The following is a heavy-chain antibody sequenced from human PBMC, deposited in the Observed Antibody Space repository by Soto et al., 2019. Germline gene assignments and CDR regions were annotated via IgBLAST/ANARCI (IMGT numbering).Heavy chain of an antibody. CDR1: GYTFTSYG. J-gene: IGHJ6*02. D-gene: IGHD3-3*01. V-gene: IGHV1-18*01. Sequence: ASVKVSCKASGYTFTSYGISWVRQAPGQGLEWMGWISAYNGNTNYAQKLQGRVTMTTDTSTSTAYMELRSLRSDDTAVYYCARDVYDFWSRYYPPPPDVWGQGTTVTGSS. CDR2: ISAYNGNT. CDR3: ARDVYDFWSRYYPPPPDV.